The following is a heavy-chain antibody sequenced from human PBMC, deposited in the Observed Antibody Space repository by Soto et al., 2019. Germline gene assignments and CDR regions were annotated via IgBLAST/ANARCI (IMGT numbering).Heavy chain of an antibody. CDR3: AREECSGTNGVDY. Sequence: QVQLVESGGGVVQPGRSLRLSCAASGFTFSSYAMHWVRQAPGKGLEWVAVISYDGSNKYYADSVKGRFTISRDNSKNTLYLQMNSLRADDTAVYYCAREECSGTNGVDYWGQGTLVTVSS. J-gene: IGHJ4*02. CDR1: GFTFSSYA. V-gene: IGHV3-30-3*01. D-gene: IGHD2-2*01. CDR2: ISYDGSNK.